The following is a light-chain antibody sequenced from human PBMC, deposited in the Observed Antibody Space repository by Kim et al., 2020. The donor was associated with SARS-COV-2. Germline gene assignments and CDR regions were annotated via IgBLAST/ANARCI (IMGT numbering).Light chain of an antibody. CDR3: SSYTSSTTWV. CDR2: DVN. J-gene: IGLJ3*02. CDR1: SSDIGDYNY. V-gene: IGLV2-14*03. Sequence: QSALTQAASVSGSPGQSITISCTGTSSDIGDYNYVSWYQQCPGKAPKLLIYDVNKRTSGVSIRFSGSKSGNTASLTISRLRAEDEADYYCSSYTSSTTWVFGGGTQLTVL.